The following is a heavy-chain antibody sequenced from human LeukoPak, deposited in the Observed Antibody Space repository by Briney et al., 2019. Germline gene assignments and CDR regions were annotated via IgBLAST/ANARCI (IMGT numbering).Heavy chain of an antibody. CDR2: ISGSGGST. Sequence: PGGSLRLSCAASGFTFSSYAMSWVRQAPGKGLEWVSAISGSGGSTHYADSVKGRFTISRDNSKNTLYLQMNSLRAEDTAVYYCAKPSTYDYVWGSYRYGFDYWGQGTLVTVSS. D-gene: IGHD3-16*02. V-gene: IGHV3-23*01. CDR1: GFTFSSYA. CDR3: AKPSTYDYVWGSYRYGFDY. J-gene: IGHJ4*02.